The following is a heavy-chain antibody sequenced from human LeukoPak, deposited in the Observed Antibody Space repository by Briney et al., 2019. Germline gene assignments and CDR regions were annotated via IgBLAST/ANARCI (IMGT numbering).Heavy chain of an antibody. Sequence: SETLSLTCSVSGVSISAYYWSWIRQSAGNRLEWIGRIYPGEGIYATATTSYNPFFKSRVTMSGDTSKNQLSLKLSSVTAADTAVYYCARDPTTVTTIFDSWGQGILVTVSS. V-gene: IGHV4-4*07. CDR2: IYPGEGIYATATT. D-gene: IGHD4-11*01. CDR3: ARDPTTVTTIFDS. CDR1: GVSISAYY. J-gene: IGHJ4*02.